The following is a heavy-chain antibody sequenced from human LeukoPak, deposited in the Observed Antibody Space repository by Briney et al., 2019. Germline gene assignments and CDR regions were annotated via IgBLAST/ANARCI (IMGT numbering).Heavy chain of an antibody. CDR3: ARHFVGATPDFDY. J-gene: IGHJ4*02. CDR2: IDPSDSDT. D-gene: IGHD1-26*01. V-gene: IGHV5-10-1*01. Sequence: GGSLRLSCAASGFTFTSFWISWVRQMPGKGPEWMGKIDPSDSDTNYSPSFQGHVTISVDKSISTAYLQWISLKASDTAMYYCARHFVGATPDFDYWGQGTLVTVSS. CDR1: GFTFTSFW.